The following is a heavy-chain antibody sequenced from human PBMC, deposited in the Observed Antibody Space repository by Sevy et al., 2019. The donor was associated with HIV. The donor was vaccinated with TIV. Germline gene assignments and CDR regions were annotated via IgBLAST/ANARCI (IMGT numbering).Heavy chain of an antibody. J-gene: IGHJ4*02. V-gene: IGHV3-43*01. D-gene: IGHD1-1*01. Sequence: GGSLRLSCAASGFTFDDHTMHWVRQPPGKGLEWVSLISWDGGSTYYADSVKGRFTISRDNSKNSLFLQMNSVGAEDTAFYYGAKDMESEGGGAYYFDYWGQGTLVTVSS. CDR3: AKDMESEGGGAYYFDY. CDR1: GFTFDDHT. CDR2: ISWDGGST.